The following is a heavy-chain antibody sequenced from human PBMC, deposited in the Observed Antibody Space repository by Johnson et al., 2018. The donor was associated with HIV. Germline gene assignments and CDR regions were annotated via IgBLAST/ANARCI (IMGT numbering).Heavy chain of an antibody. CDR2: IFSVGITV. D-gene: IGHD1-26*01. J-gene: IGHJ3*02. Sequence: QVQLVESGGGLVQSGGSLRLSCAASGITVNTNYMSWVRRAPGKGLEWVSVIFSVGITVYYAASVKGRFTISRDNAKNSVYLQMNSLRAEDTAVYYCARDSPPWGARGDIWGQGTMVTVSS. V-gene: IGHV3-11*01. CDR3: ARDSPPWGARGDI. CDR1: GITVNTNY.